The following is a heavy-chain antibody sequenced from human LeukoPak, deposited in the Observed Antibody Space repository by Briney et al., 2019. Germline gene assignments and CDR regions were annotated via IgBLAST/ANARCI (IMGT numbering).Heavy chain of an antibody. CDR3: ARRRDFIDY. D-gene: IGHD3/OR15-3a*01. Sequence: GGSLRLSCAASGFTFSNYAMSWVRQAPGKGLEWVSYSSSSGTTIYYADSVKGRFAISRDNAKNSLYLQMNSLRAEDTAVYYCARRRDFIDYWGQGTLVTVSS. J-gene: IGHJ4*02. V-gene: IGHV3-11*01. CDR2: SSSSGTTI. CDR1: GFTFSNYA.